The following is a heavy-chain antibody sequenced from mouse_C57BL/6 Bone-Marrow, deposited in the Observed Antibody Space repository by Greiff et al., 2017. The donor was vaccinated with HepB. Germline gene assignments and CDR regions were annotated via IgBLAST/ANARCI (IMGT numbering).Heavy chain of an antibody. Sequence: VKLVESGAELVRPGASVTLSCKASGYTFTDYEMHWVKQTPVHGLEWIGAIDPETGGTAYNQKFKGKAILTADKSSSTAYMELRSLTSEDSAVYYCTRSGYGSSYFAYWGQGTLVTVSA. CDR3: TRSGYGSSYFAY. D-gene: IGHD1-1*01. V-gene: IGHV1-15*01. CDR1: GYTFTDYE. J-gene: IGHJ3*01. CDR2: IDPETGGT.